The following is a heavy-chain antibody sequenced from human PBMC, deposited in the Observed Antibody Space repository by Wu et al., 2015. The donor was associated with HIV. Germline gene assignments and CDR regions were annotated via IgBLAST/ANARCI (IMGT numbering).Heavy chain of an antibody. CDR3: ASSITYYYGSGVGMMSFDI. Sequence: QVQLVQSGAEVKKPGSSVKVSCKASGGTFSSYAISWVRQAPGQGLEWMGGIIPIFGTANYAQKFQGRVTITTDESTSTAYMELSSLRSEDTAVYYCASSITYYYGSGVGMMSFDIWGQGTMVTVSS. V-gene: IGHV1-69*05. J-gene: IGHJ3*02. CDR1: GGTFSSYA. D-gene: IGHD3-10*01. CDR2: IIPIFGTA.